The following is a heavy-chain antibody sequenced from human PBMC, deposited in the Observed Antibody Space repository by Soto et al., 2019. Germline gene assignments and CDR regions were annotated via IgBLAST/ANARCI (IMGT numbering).Heavy chain of an antibody. Sequence: QVQLVESGGGVVQPGRSLRLSCVASGFSFSNNAMHWVRQAPGKGLESVAVISSDGSKKNYADSVKGRFTISRDNSKNTVYLQVDSPRAEDTAMYYCAKEGSRTTGRYIFDYWGQGTLVTVSS. CDR1: GFSFSNNA. J-gene: IGHJ4*02. CDR3: AKEGSRTTGRYIFDY. D-gene: IGHD1-1*01. CDR2: ISSDGSKK. V-gene: IGHV3-30*18.